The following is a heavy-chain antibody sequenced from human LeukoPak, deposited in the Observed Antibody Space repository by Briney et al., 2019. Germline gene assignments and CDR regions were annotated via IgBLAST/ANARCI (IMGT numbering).Heavy chain of an antibody. J-gene: IGHJ4*02. D-gene: IGHD3-22*01. Sequence: PGGSLRLSCAASGFTFSNYAMTWVRQAPGKGLDWVSTISVSGGSTYYADSVKGRFTISRDTSKNTLYLQMNSLRAEDTAVYYCAKGLYYYDSSGYRLFDYWGQGTLVAVSS. CDR1: GFTFSNYA. CDR3: AKGLYYYDSSGYRLFDY. CDR2: ISVSGGST. V-gene: IGHV3-23*01.